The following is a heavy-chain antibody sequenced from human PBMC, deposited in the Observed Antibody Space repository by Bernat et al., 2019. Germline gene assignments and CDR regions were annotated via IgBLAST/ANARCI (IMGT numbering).Heavy chain of an antibody. V-gene: IGHV1-18*01. CDR3: AREEGVTTVTTLDTIADFLYGMDV. J-gene: IGHJ6*02. D-gene: IGHD4-17*01. CDR2: ISAYNGNT. CDR1: GYTFTSYG. Sequence: QVQLVQSGAEVKKPGASVKVSCKASGYTFTSYGISRVRQAPGQGLEWMGWISAYNGNTNYAQKLQGRVTMTTDTSTSTAYMELRSLRSDDTAVYYCAREEGVTTVTTLDTIADFLYGMDVWGQGTTVTVSS.